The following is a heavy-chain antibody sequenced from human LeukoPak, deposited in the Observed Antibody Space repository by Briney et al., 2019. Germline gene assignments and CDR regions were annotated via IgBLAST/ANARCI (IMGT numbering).Heavy chain of an antibody. CDR2: ISGSGAST. J-gene: IGHJ4*02. V-gene: IGHV3-23*01. CDR1: GFTFSSYA. Sequence: GGSLRLSCAAYGFTFSSYAMSWVRQAPGKGLEWVSAISGSGASTYYADSVKGRFTISRDNSKNTLYLQMNSLRAEDTAIYYCATPGPGYCSSSSCYHRSWGQGTLVTVSS. CDR3: ATPGPGYCSSSSCYHRS. D-gene: IGHD2-2*01.